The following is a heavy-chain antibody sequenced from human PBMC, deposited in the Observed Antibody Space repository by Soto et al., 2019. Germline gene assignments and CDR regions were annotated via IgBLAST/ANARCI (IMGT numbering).Heavy chain of an antibody. CDR2: ISSSGSST. CDR1: GFTFGDYY. Sequence: QVQLVESGGGLVKPGGSLRLSCAASGFTFGDYYMSWIRQAPGKGLEWVSYISSSGSSTYYVDSVKGRFTISRDNAKNSLYLQMDSLGAEDTAVYYCARAAAARPPAWYWGQGTLVTVSS. D-gene: IGHD6-6*01. V-gene: IGHV3-11*01. CDR3: ARAAAARPPAWY. J-gene: IGHJ4*02.